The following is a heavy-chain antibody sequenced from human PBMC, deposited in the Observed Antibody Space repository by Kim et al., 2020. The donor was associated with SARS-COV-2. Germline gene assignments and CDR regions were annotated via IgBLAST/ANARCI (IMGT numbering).Heavy chain of an antibody. J-gene: IGHJ6*02. Sequence: VKGRLTISRDNAKNLMYLQMNSLRAEDTAVYYCARDSIAAGGNYYFYGMDVWGQGTTVTVSS. CDR3: ARDSIAAGGNYYFYGMDV. V-gene: IGHV3-11*05. D-gene: IGHD6-13*01.